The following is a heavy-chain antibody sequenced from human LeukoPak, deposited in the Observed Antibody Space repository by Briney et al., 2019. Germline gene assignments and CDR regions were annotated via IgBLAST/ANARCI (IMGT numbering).Heavy chain of an antibody. Sequence: ASVKVSCKASGYTFTGYYMHWVRQAPGQGLEWMGWINPNSGGTNYAQKFQGRVTMTRDTSISTAYMELSRLRSDDTAVYYCARGSLLRFLEWSKNWFDPWGQGTLVTVSS. D-gene: IGHD3-3*01. V-gene: IGHV1-2*02. CDR3: ARGSLLRFLEWSKNWFDP. J-gene: IGHJ5*02. CDR1: GYTFTGYY. CDR2: INPNSGGT.